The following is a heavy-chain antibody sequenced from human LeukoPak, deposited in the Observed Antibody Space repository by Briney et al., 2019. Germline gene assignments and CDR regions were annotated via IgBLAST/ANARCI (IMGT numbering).Heavy chain of an antibody. D-gene: IGHD3-22*01. J-gene: IGHJ4*02. V-gene: IGHV1-18*01. CDR2: ISAYNGNT. Sequence: GASVKVSCKASGYAFNSYGISWVRQAPGQGLEWMGWISAYNGNTNYAQKLQGRVTMTTDTSTSTAYMELRSLRSDDTAVYYCARDPYYYDSSGYYDYWGQGTLVTVSS. CDR1: GYAFNSYG. CDR3: ARDPYYYDSSGYYDY.